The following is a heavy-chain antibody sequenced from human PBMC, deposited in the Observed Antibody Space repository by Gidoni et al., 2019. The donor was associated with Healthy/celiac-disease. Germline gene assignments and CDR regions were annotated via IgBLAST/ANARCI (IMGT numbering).Heavy chain of an antibody. J-gene: IGHJ4*02. Sequence: QVQLQQLGAGLLKPSETLSLTCAVYGGSFSGYYWSWIRQPPGKGLEWIGEINHSGSTNYNPSLKSRVTISVDTSKNQFSLKLSSVTAADTAVYYCARAHSSSWFGVINWGQGTLVTVSS. CDR1: GGSFSGYY. CDR3: ARAHSSSWFGVIN. V-gene: IGHV4-34*01. D-gene: IGHD6-13*01. CDR2: INHSGST.